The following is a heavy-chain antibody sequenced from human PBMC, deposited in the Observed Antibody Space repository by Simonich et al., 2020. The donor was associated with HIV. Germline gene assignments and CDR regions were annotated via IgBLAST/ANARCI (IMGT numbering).Heavy chain of an antibody. CDR3: AKDRYYNFWSGYYDY. V-gene: IGHV3-23*01. CDR1: GFTFSSYA. D-gene: IGHD3-3*01. CDR2: IRGSGGST. Sequence: EVQLLESGGGLVQPGGSLRLSCAASGFTFSSYAMSWVRQAPGKGLGWVSAIRGSGGSTYYADSVKGRFTSARDNSKNTLYLQMNSLRAEDTAVYYCAKDRYYNFWSGYYDYWGQGTLVTVSS. J-gene: IGHJ4*02.